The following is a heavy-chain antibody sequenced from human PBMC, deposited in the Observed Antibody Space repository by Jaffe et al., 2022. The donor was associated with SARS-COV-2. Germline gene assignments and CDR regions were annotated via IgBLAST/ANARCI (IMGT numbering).Heavy chain of an antibody. CDR1: GFTFSSYA. Sequence: EVQLVESGGGLVQPGGSLRLSCAASGFTFSSYAMHWVRQAPGKGLEYVSAISSNGGSTYYANSVKGRFTISRDNSKNTLYLQMGSLRAEDMAVYYCARGGCSSTSCYTVSYYYYGMDVWGQGTTVTVSS. CDR3: ARGGCSSTSCYTVSYYYYGMDV. J-gene: IGHJ6*02. V-gene: IGHV3-64*01. D-gene: IGHD2-2*02. CDR2: ISSNGGST.